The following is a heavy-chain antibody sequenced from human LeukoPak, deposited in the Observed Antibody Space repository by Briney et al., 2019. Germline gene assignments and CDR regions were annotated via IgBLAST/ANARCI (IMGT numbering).Heavy chain of an antibody. V-gene: IGHV3-15*01. CDR3: TTFGTSWGRYYYGMDV. CDR1: GFTFSSAW. Sequence: GGSLRLSCAASGFTFSSAWMSWVRQAPGKGLESVGRIKSKTDGGTTDYAAPVKGRFTISRDDSKNTLYLQMNSLKTEDTAVYYCTTFGTSWGRYYYGMDVWGKGTTVTVSS. D-gene: IGHD2-2*01. CDR2: IKSKTDGGTT. J-gene: IGHJ6*04.